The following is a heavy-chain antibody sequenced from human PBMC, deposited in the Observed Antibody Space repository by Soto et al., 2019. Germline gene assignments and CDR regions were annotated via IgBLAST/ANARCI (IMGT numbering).Heavy chain of an antibody. CDR3: AKGALITMIVVATDDAFDI. CDR1: GFTFSSYA. J-gene: IGHJ3*02. D-gene: IGHD3-22*01. Sequence: PGGSLRLSCAASGFTFSSYAMSWVRQAPGKGLEWVSAISGSGGSTYYADSVKGRFTISRDNSKNTLYLQMNSLRAEDTAVYYCAKGALITMIVVATDDAFDIWGQGTMVTVSS. CDR2: ISGSGGST. V-gene: IGHV3-23*01.